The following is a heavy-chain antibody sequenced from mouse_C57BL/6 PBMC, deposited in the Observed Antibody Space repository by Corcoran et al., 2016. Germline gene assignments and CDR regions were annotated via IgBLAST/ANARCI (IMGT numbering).Heavy chain of an antibody. D-gene: IGHD1-1*01. Sequence: QVQLKQSGAELVRPGASVKLSCKASGYTFTDYYINWVKQRPGQGLEWIARIYPGSGNTYYNEKFKGKATLTAEKSSSTAYMQLSSLTSEDSAVYFCAREGSTVVATRDFDYWGQGTTLTVSS. CDR1: GYTFTDYY. CDR3: AREGSTVVATRDFDY. J-gene: IGHJ2*01. V-gene: IGHV1-76*01. CDR2: IYPGSGNT.